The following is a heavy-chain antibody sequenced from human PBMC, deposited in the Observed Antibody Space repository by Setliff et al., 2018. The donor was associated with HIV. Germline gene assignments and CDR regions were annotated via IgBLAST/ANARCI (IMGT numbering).Heavy chain of an antibody. CDR1: GFTFDDYG. Sequence: GGSLRLSCAASGFTFDDYGMSWVRQAPGKGLEWVSGINWNGGSTGYADSVKGRFTISRDNAKNSLYLQMNSLRAEDTALYYCARALQDWLPLGGYYYGMDVWGQGTTVTVSS. D-gene: IGHD3-9*01. V-gene: IGHV3-20*04. CDR2: INWNGGST. CDR3: ARALQDWLPLGGYYYGMDV. J-gene: IGHJ6*02.